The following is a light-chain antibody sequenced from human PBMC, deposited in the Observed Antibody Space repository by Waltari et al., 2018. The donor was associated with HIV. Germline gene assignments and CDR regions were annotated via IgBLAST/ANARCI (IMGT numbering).Light chain of an antibody. CDR1: QDIANW. CDR3: QQYSSDFYT. J-gene: IGKJ2*01. V-gene: IGKV1-5*03. Sequence: DIQMTQSPSTLSASVGDRVTITCRASQDIANWLTWYQQKSGKAPKLLIYKTSNLESWVPSRFSGSASWTGFTLTIDSLQPDYFATYYCQQYSSDFYTFGQGTKLEIK. CDR2: KTS.